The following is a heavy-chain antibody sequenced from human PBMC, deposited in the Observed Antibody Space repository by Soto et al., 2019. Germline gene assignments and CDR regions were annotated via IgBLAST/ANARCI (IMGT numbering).Heavy chain of an antibody. CDR2: IIPILGIA. CDR1: GGTFSSYT. V-gene: IGHV1-69*08. J-gene: IGHJ4*02. CDR3: ARDHHCSGGSCYSVYFDY. Sequence: QVQLVQSGAEVKKPGSSVKVSCKASGGTFSSYTISWVRQAPGQGLEWMGRIIPILGIANYAQKFQGRVTITADKSTSTAYMELSSLRSEDTAVYYCARDHHCSGGSCYSVYFDYWGQGTLVTVSS. D-gene: IGHD2-15*01.